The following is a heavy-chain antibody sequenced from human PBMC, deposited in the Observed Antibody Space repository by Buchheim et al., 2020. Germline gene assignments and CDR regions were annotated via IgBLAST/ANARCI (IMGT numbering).Heavy chain of an antibody. CDR2: INPNSGGT. CDR1: GYTFTGYY. D-gene: IGHD2-21*01. V-gene: IGHV1-2*04. J-gene: IGHJ6*02. Sequence: QVQLVQSGAEVKKPGASVKVSCKASGYTFTGYYMHWVRQAPGQGLEWMGWINPNSGGTNYAQKFQGWFTMTRDTSISTAYMELSRLRSDDTAVYYCATARGAYCGGDCSSGYYYGMDVWGQGTT. CDR3: ATARGAYCGGDCSSGYYYGMDV.